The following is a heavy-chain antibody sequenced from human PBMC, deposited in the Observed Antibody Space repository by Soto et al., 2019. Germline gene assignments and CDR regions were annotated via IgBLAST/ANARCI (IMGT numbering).Heavy chain of an antibody. V-gene: IGHV3-33*01. CDR3: AAAFGEE. CDR1: GFSFSSYG. J-gene: IGHJ4*02. Sequence: QVQLVEAGGGVVQPGRSLRLSCAASGFSFSSYGMLWVRQAPGKGLEWVARIWYDGSKKYYADSVEGRFTISRDNSKNTLYLQMNCLRDEDTAVYYCAAAFGEEWGQGTLVTVSS. CDR2: IWYDGSKK. D-gene: IGHD3-16*01.